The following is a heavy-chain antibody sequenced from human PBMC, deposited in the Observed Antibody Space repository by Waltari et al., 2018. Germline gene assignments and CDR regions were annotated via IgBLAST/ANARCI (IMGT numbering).Heavy chain of an antibody. Sequence: QVQLQESGPGLVKPSGPLSLTCVVSGDSINNNHWWSWVRQAPGKGLEWIGQSYGSGSTIYKPSVKSRVTISADNSKNQFSLTLKSVTAADTALYFCARGLSQYGATTGFDYWGQGTRVSVSS. D-gene: IGHD3-9*01. V-gene: IGHV4-4*02. CDR3: ARGLSQYGATTGFDY. CDR2: SYGSGST. CDR1: GDSINNNHW. J-gene: IGHJ4*02.